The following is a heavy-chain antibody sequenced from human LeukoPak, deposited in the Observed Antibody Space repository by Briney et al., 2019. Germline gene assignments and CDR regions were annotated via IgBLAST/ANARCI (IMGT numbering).Heavy chain of an antibody. D-gene: IGHD6-6*01. Sequence: PSETLSLTCAVYGGSFSGYYWSWIRQPPGKGLEWIGEINHSGSTNYNPSLKSRVTISVDTSRNQFSLKLSSVTAADTAVYYCALSSIAARSFDYWGQGTLVTVSS. CDR2: INHSGST. J-gene: IGHJ4*02. CDR3: ALSSIAARSFDY. CDR1: GGSFSGYY. V-gene: IGHV4-34*01.